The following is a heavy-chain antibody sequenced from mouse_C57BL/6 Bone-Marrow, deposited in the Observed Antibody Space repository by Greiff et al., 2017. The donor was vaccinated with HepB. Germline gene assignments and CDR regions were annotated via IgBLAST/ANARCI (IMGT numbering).Heavy chain of an antibody. D-gene: IGHD1-1*01. J-gene: IGHJ1*03. V-gene: IGHV5-17*01. CDR1: GFTFSDYG. CDR2: ISSGSSTI. Sequence: EVKLQESGGGLVKPGGSLKLSCAASGFTFSDYGMHWVRQAPEKGLEWVAYISSGSSTIYYADTVKGRFTISRDNAKNTLFLQMTSLRSEDTAMYYCARPYYGSSYWYFDVWGTGTTVTVSS. CDR3: ARPYYGSSYWYFDV.